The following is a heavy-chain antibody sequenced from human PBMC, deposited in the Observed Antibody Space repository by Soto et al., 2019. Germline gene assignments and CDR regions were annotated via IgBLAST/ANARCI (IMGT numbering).Heavy chain of an antibody. V-gene: IGHV4-4*07. J-gene: IGHJ5*02. CDR1: GGSISSYY. CDR2: IYTSGST. D-gene: IGHD4-17*01. Sequence: QVQLQESGPGLVKPSETLSLTCTVSGGSISSYYWSWIRQPAGKGLEWIGRIYTSGSTNYNPTLKSRVTMSVDTSKNHFSLKLSSVTAADTAVYYCARDDLDYCGNSWYWFDPWGQGTLVTVSS. CDR3: ARDDLDYCGNSWYWFDP.